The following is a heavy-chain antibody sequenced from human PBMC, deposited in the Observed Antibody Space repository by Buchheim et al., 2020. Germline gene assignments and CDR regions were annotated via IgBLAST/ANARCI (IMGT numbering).Heavy chain of an antibody. CDR3: ARDNSGVY. J-gene: IGHJ4*02. Sequence: EVQLVESGGGLVQPGGSLRLSCAASGFTFSDYWMSWVRQAPGTGLEWVANIKPDGSDKYYVDSVKGRFTISRDSAKTSLYLQMNSLRVEDTAVYYCARDNSGVYWGRGTL. CDR2: IKPDGSDK. CDR1: GFTFSDYW. V-gene: IGHV3-7*01. D-gene: IGHD1-26*01.